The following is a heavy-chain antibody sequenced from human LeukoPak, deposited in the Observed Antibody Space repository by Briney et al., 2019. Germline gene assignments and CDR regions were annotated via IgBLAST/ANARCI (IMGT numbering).Heavy chain of an antibody. CDR2: IKSKTDGGTT. J-gene: IGHJ4*02. D-gene: IGHD5/OR15-5a*01. CDR3: TTDFLRLGGYRNY. CDR1: GFTFSNAW. Sequence: GGSLRLSCAASGFTFSNAWMNWVRQAPGKGLEWVGRIKSKTDGGTTDYAAPVKGRFTISRDDSKNTLYLQMNSLKTEDTAVYYCTTDFLRLGGYRNYWGQGTLVTVSS. V-gene: IGHV3-15*07.